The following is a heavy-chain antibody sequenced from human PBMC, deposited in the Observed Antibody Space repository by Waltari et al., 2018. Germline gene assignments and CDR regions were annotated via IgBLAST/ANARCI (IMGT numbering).Heavy chain of an antibody. CDR2: IYHSGST. J-gene: IGHJ6*02. V-gene: IGHV4-38-2*02. D-gene: IGHD4-17*01. CDR3: ARDTTTVTYYYYYYGMDV. Sequence: QVQLQESGPGLVKPSETLSLTCAVSGYSISSGYYWGWIRQPPGKGLEWIGSIYHSGSTNYNPSRKSRVTISVDTSKNQFSLKLSSVTAADTAVYYCARDTTTVTYYYYYYGMDVWGQGTTVTVSS. CDR1: GYSISSGYY.